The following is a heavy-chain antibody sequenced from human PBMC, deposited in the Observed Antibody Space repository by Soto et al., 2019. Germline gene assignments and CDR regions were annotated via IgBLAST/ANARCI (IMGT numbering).Heavy chain of an antibody. Sequence: QVQLVQSGGEVMKPGASVKVSCKASGYSFTSFGVNWVRQAPGQGLEWMGWVNAYNGNTNYAQKFQGRVTTTADSSTSKAYMEVRSLRSDDTAVYYCATGAAVIAARVIWGQGTLVTVSS. V-gene: IGHV1-18*01. CDR3: ATGAAVIAARVI. D-gene: IGHD6-6*01. CDR2: VNAYNGNT. J-gene: IGHJ4*02. CDR1: GYSFTSFG.